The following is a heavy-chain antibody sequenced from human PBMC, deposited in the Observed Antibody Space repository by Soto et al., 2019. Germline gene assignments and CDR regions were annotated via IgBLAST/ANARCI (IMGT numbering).Heavy chain of an antibody. Sequence: GGSLRLSCAASGFTFSSYWMSWVRQAPGKGLERVANIKQDGSEKYYVDSAKGRFTISRDNAKNSLYLQMNSLRAEDTAVYYCARAARPRYYYYYGMDVWGQGTTVTVSS. V-gene: IGHV3-7*03. CDR3: ARAARPRYYYYYGMDV. CDR2: IKQDGSEK. J-gene: IGHJ6*02. CDR1: GFTFSSYW. D-gene: IGHD6-6*01.